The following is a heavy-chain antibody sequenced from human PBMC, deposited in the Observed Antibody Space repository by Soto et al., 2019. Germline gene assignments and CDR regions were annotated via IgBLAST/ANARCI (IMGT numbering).Heavy chain of an antibody. V-gene: IGHV1-18*01. D-gene: IGHD2-2*01. CDR1: GYTFTSYG. J-gene: IGHJ5*02. Sequence: ASVKVSCKASGYTFTSYGISWVRQAPGQGLEWMGWISAYNGNTNYAQKLQGRVTMTTDTSTSTAYMELRSLRSDDTAVYYCARDGRDIVVVPAAQSRAGWFDPWGQGTLVTVSS. CDR2: ISAYNGNT. CDR3: ARDGRDIVVVPAAQSRAGWFDP.